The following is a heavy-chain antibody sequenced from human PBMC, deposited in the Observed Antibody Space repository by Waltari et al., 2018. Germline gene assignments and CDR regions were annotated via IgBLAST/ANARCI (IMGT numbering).Heavy chain of an antibody. Sequence: QVQLQESGPGLVKPSETLSLTCAVSGYSISSGSYWGWMRQPPGKGLEWIGSIYHSGSTYYNPSLKSRVTISVDTSKNQFSLKLSSVTAADTAVYYCAREKTYYYDSTLRDAFDIWGQGTMVTVSS. CDR3: AREKTYYYDSTLRDAFDI. CDR2: IYHSGST. J-gene: IGHJ3*02. CDR1: GYSISSGSY. V-gene: IGHV4-38-2*02. D-gene: IGHD3-22*01.